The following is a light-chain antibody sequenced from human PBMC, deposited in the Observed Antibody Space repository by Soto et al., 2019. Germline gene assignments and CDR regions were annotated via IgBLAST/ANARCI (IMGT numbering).Light chain of an antibody. V-gene: IGKV3D-15*01. CDR2: GAS. J-gene: IGKJ5*01. Sequence: ETMMTQSPDTLSVSLGERATLSCRASQSLRSSLAWYQQKPGQAPRLLIYGASTRATGIPARFSGSGSGTGFILTISSLQSEDFGVYYCQQYNNWPPITFGQGTRLEIK. CDR1: QSLRSS. CDR3: QQYNNWPPIT.